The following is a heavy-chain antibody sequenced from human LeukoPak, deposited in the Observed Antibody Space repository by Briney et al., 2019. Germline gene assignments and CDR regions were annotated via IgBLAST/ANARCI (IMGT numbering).Heavy chain of an antibody. CDR3: ARDLTSIAAAGLPYYFDY. V-gene: IGHV3-21*01. CDR2: ISSSSSYI. D-gene: IGHD6-13*01. J-gene: IGHJ4*02. CDR1: GFTFSSYS. Sequence: GGSLRLSCAASGFTFSSYSMNWVRQAPGKGLEWVSSISSSSSYIYYADSVKGRFTISRDNAKNSLYLQMNSLRAEDTAVYYCARDLTSIAAAGLPYYFDYWGQGTLVTVPS.